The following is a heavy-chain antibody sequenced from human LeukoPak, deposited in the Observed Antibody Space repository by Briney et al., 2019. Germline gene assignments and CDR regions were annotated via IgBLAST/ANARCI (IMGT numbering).Heavy chain of an antibody. CDR3: ARSRDKNTYGYAY. Sequence: GGSLRLSCAASGFTFSSYSMNWVRQAPGKGLEWVSYISSSSSTIYYTDSGKGRFTISRDNAKNSLYLQMNNLRAEDTAVYYCARSRDKNTYGYAYWGQGTLVTVSS. D-gene: IGHD5-18*01. CDR1: GFTFSSYS. CDR2: ISSSSSTI. J-gene: IGHJ4*02. V-gene: IGHV3-48*04.